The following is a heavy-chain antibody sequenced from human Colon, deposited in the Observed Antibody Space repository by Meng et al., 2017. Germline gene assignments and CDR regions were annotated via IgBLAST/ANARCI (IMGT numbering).Heavy chain of an antibody. V-gene: IGHV3-49*03. CDR1: GFIFGDYA. J-gene: IGHJ4*02. Sequence: GESLKISCTASGFIFGDYAMSWFRQAPGVGLEWVSFIRSKTYGGTTEYAASVKGRFTISRDDSKSVAYLQMNSLETEDTAIYYCTRASDNSGWYPDYWGQGALVTVSS. CDR2: IRSKTYGGTT. CDR3: TRASDNSGWYPDY. D-gene: IGHD6-19*01.